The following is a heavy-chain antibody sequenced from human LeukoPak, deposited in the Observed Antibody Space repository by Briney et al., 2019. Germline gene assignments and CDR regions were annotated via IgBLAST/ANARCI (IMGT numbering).Heavy chain of an antibody. CDR1: GFAFGSEA. CDR2: ISPGGGTT. CDR3: AKDAGYCSSTSCYEDYYYYVDV. D-gene: IGHD2-2*01. Sequence: GGSLRLSCAVSGFAFGSEAMSWVRQSPARGLEWVASISPGGGTTYYADYVKGRFTISRDNSKNTLYLQMNSLRAEDTAVYYCAKDAGYCSSTSCYEDYYYYVDVWGKGTTVTVSS. V-gene: IGHV3-23*01. J-gene: IGHJ6*03.